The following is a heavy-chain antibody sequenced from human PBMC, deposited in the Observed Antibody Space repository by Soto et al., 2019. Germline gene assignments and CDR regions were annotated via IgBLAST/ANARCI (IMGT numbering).Heavy chain of an antibody. J-gene: IGHJ4*02. Sequence: EVQLVQSGAEVKKPGESLKISCKTSGYSFTSYWVGWVRQMPGKGLEWMGIIYPGDSDTKYSPSFRGQVTISADKSISTVYLQWSSLKASDTAMYYCARAWPPASGGYYRTFNYWGQGTLVTVSS. V-gene: IGHV5-51*03. D-gene: IGHD3-22*01. CDR3: ARAWPPASGGYYRTFNY. CDR1: GYSFTSYW. CDR2: IYPGDSDT.